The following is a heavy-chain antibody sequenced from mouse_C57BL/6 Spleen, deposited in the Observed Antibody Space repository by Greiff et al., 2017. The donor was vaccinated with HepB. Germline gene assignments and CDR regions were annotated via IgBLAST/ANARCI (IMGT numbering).Heavy chain of an antibody. CDR2: ISSGGSYT. CDR1: GFTFSSYG. Sequence: EVMLVESGGDLVKPGGSLKLSCAASGFTFSSYGMSWVRQTPDKRLEWVATISSGGSYTYYPDSVKGRFTISRDNAKNTLYLQLSSLKSEDTAMYYCARHPYYGSSYNFDYWGQGTTLTVSS. D-gene: IGHD1-1*01. CDR3: ARHPYYGSSYNFDY. V-gene: IGHV5-6*02. J-gene: IGHJ2*01.